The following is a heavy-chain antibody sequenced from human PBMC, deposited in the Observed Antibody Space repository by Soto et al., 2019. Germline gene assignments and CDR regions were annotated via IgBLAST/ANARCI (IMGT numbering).Heavy chain of an antibody. D-gene: IGHD3-22*01. CDR2: INHTGTT. V-gene: IGHV4-34*01. CDR1: GASFSRYY. CDR3: VRGFRSRSSGYDH. J-gene: IGHJ4*02. Sequence: QVQLQQWGAGLMKPSETLSLTCGFYGASFSRYYWNWIRQSPGETLEWIGDINHTGTTNYNPSLKSRVTISIDTSKQQISLKLISLTAADTAVYYCVRGFRSRSSGYDHWGQGTLVTVSS.